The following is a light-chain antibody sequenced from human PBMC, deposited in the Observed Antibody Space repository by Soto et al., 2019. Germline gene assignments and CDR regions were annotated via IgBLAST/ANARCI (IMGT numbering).Light chain of an antibody. CDR2: WAS. V-gene: IGKV4-1*01. J-gene: IGKJ2*01. CDR3: QQYYSTPYT. CDR1: QSVLYSSNNKNY. Sequence: DIVMTQSPDSLAVSLGERATINCKSSQSVLYSSNNKNYLAWYQQKPGQPPKLLIYWASTRESGVPDRFSGSGSGTDFTLTISSLHAEDVAVYYCQQYYSTPYTFDQGTKLEIK.